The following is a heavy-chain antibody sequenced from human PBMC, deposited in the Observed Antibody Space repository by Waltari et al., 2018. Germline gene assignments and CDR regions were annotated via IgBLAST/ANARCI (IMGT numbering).Heavy chain of an antibody. D-gene: IGHD2-8*01. CDR1: GGSISSSSYY. CDR3: ARHPAMTIMLWYFDL. J-gene: IGHJ2*01. CDR2: IYYSGST. Sequence: QLQLQESGPGLVKPSETLSLTCTVSGGSISSSSYYWGWIRQPPGKGLEWIGSIYYSGSTYYNPSLKSRVTISVDTSKNQCSRKLSSVTAADTAVYYCARHPAMTIMLWYFDLWGRGTLVTVSS. V-gene: IGHV4-39*01.